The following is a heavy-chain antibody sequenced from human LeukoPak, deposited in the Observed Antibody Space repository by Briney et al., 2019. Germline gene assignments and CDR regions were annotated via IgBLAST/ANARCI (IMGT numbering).Heavy chain of an antibody. V-gene: IGHV1-2*06. Sequence: GASVKVSCKASGYTFTAYYMHWVRQAPGQGLEWMGRINPNSGGTNYAQKFQGRVTMTRDTSISTAYMELSRLRTDDTAAYYCARGSRFGEFYFDYWGQGTLVTVSS. CDR1: GYTFTAYY. D-gene: IGHD3-10*01. CDR3: ARGSRFGEFYFDY. J-gene: IGHJ4*02. CDR2: INPNSGGT.